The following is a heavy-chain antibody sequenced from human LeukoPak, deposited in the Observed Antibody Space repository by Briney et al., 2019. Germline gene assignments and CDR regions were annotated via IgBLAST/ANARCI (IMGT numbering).Heavy chain of an antibody. CDR3: ARLEFGSKSFDL. CDR2: IYPCDSDT. D-gene: IGHD5-24*01. V-gene: IGHV5-51*01. CDR1: GYSFTSYW. J-gene: IGHJ4*02. Sequence: GESLKISCKGSGYSFTSYWIAWVRQMPGKGLEWMGIIYPCDSDTTYSPSFQGQVTISADMSINTAYLQWSSLKPSDTAMYYCARLEFGSKSFDLWGQGSLVIVSS.